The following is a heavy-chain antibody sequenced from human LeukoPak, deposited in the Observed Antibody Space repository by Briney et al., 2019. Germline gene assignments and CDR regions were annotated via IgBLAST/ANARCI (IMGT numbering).Heavy chain of an antibody. CDR2: IYTSGIT. V-gene: IGHV4-4*07. CDR1: GGSISSYY. Sequence: SETLSLTCTVSGGSISSYYWSWIRQPAGKGLEWIGRIYTSGITNYNHSLKSRVTMSVDTSKNQFSLKLSSVTAADTAVYYCARDSYYYASGSSPFDYWGQGTLVTVSS. D-gene: IGHD3-10*01. CDR3: ARDSYYYASGSSPFDY. J-gene: IGHJ4*02.